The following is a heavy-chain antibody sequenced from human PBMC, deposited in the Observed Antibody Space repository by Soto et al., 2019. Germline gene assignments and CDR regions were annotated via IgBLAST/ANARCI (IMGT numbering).Heavy chain of an antibody. J-gene: IGHJ4*02. CDR3: ARLEGLATISYYFDF. CDR1: DDSINSDKYY. D-gene: IGHD5-12*01. CDR2: IYYRGNA. Sequence: QLQLQESGPGLVKPSETLSLTCSVSDDSINSDKYYWGWIRQPPGKGLEWIGSIYYRGNAYYNPSLQPRVTLRVDKSKSQFSLKLNSVTAADSAVYFCARLEGLATISYYFDFWGPGALVTVSS. V-gene: IGHV4-39*01.